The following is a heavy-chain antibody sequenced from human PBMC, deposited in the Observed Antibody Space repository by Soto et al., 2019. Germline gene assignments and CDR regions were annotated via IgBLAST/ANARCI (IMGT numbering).Heavy chain of an antibody. D-gene: IGHD2-15*01. CDR1: GGSISSGGYY. CDR2: IYYSGST. CDR3: ARGFKYCIVGSCHNWFDP. V-gene: IGHV4-31*03. Sequence: QVQLQESGPGLVKPSQTLSLTCTVSGGSISSGGYYWSWIRQHPGKGLEWIGYIYYSGSTYYNPSLQRRVTISVDPSKNQFSLKLSSVTAADTAVYYCARGFKYCIVGSCHNWFDPWGQGTLVTVSS. J-gene: IGHJ5*02.